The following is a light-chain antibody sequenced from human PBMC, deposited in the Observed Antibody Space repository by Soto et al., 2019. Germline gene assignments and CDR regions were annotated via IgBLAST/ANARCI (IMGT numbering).Light chain of an antibody. V-gene: IGLV1-40*01. CDR2: ADI. CDR1: SSNIGAGYH. Sequence: QSVLTQPPSVSGAPGQRVTISCTGSSSNIGAGYHVHWYQHLPGAATKLLIYADINRPSGVPDRFSGSKSGTSASLAITGLQAEDEADYYCQSYDSSLSSHVVFGGGTKVTVL. J-gene: IGLJ2*01. CDR3: QSYDSSLSSHVV.